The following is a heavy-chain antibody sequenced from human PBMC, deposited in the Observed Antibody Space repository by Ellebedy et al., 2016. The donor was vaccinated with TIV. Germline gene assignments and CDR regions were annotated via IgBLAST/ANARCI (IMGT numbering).Heavy chain of an antibody. CDR3: ARVDRSGSYLH. J-gene: IGHJ1*01. CDR1: GGSIGTYY. V-gene: IGHV4-59*01. Sequence: MPSETLSLTCSVSGGSIGTYYWSWIRQPPGKGLEWIGYVIHSGTTHYNPSLKSRVTMSVDMSKNQVSLKLRSVTAADTAVYFCARVDRSGSYLHWGQGTLVTVSS. CDR2: VIHSGTT. D-gene: IGHD3-10*01.